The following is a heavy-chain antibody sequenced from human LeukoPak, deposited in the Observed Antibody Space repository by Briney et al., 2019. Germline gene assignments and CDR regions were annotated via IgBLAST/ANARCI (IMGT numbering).Heavy chain of an antibody. D-gene: IGHD2-15*01. V-gene: IGHV3-30*02. CDR1: GFTFSSYG. Sequence: GGSLRLSCAASGFTFSSYGMHWVHQAPGKGLEWVAFIRYDGSNKYYADSVKGRFTISRDNSKNTLYLQMSSLRAEDTAVYYCAKIGIGYCSGGSCYPFDYWGQGTLVTVSS. CDR2: IRYDGSNK. CDR3: AKIGIGYCSGGSCYPFDY. J-gene: IGHJ4*02.